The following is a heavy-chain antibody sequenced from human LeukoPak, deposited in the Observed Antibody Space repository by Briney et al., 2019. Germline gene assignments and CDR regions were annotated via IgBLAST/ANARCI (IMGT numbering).Heavy chain of an antibody. D-gene: IGHD6-6*01. Sequence: SETLSLTCTVSGGSISSGGYYWSWIRQPPGKGLEWIGYIYHSGSTYYNPSLKSRVTISVDRSKNQFSLKLSSVTAADTAVYYCASLSSASGKDDAFDIWGQGTMVTVSS. V-gene: IGHV4-30-2*01. CDR1: GGSISSGGYY. CDR3: ASLSSASGKDDAFDI. CDR2: IYHSGST. J-gene: IGHJ3*02.